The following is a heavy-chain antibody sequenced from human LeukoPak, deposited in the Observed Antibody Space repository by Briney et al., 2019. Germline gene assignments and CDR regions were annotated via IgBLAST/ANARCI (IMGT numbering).Heavy chain of an antibody. CDR1: GYTFTSYY. D-gene: IGHD2-15*01. Sequence: ASVNVSCKASGYTFTSYYMHWVRQAPGQGLEWMGIINPSGGSTSYAQTFQGRVTMTRDTSTSTVYMELSSLRSEDTAVYYCARDSCSGGSCYYYFDYWGQGTLVTVSS. CDR3: ARDSCSGGSCYYYFDY. V-gene: IGHV1-46*01. J-gene: IGHJ4*02. CDR2: INPSGGST.